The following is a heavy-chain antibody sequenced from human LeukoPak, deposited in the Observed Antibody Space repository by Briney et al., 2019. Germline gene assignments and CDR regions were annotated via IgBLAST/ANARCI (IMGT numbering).Heavy chain of an antibody. CDR2: IYSGGST. Sequence: GGSLRLSCAASGFTVSSNYMSWVRQAPGKGLEWVSVIYSGGSTYYADSVKGRFTISRDNSKNTLYLQMNSLRAEDTAVYYCASGIAAAGYYYGMDVWGQGTTVTVSS. CDR1: GFTVSSNY. CDR3: ASGIAAAGYYYGMDV. D-gene: IGHD6-13*01. V-gene: IGHV3-53*01. J-gene: IGHJ6*02.